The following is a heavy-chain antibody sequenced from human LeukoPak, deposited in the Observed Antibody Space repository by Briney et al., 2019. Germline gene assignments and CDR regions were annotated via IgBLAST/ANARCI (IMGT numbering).Heavy chain of an antibody. CDR3: IGSGSHYNLDY. CDR2: ISYDGSNK. Sequence: GGSLRLSCAASGFTFSSYGMHWVRQAPGKGLEWVAVISYDGSNKYYADSVKGRFTISRDNSKNTLYLQMNSLRAEDTAVYYCIGSGSHYNLDYWGQGTLVTVSS. D-gene: IGHD3-10*01. CDR1: GFTFSSYG. V-gene: IGHV3-30*03. J-gene: IGHJ4*02.